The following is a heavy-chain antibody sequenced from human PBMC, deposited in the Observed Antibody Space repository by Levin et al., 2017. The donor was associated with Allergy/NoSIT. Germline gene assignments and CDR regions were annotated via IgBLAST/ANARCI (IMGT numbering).Heavy chain of an antibody. CDR1: GGSFSGYY. CDR3: ARDNSGSIFDY. Sequence: PSQTLSLTCAVYGGSFSGYYWSWIRQPPGKGLEWIGEINHSGSTNYNPSLKSRVTISVDTSKNQFSLKLSSVTAADTAVYYCARDNSGSIFDYWGQGTLVTVSS. V-gene: IGHV4-34*01. CDR2: INHSGST. D-gene: IGHD6-19*01. J-gene: IGHJ4*02.